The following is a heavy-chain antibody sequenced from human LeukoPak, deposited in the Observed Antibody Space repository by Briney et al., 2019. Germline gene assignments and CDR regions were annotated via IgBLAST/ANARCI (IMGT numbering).Heavy chain of an antibody. D-gene: IGHD6-13*01. J-gene: IGHJ4*02. CDR2: ISWNSGSI. Sequence: PEGSLRLSCAASGFTFDDYAMHWVRQAPGKGLEWVSGISWNSGSIGYADSVKGRFTISRDNAKNSLYLQMNSLRAEDMALYYCAKDMSSSWYSALFDYWGQGTLVTVSS. V-gene: IGHV3-9*03. CDR1: GFTFDDYA. CDR3: AKDMSSSWYSALFDY.